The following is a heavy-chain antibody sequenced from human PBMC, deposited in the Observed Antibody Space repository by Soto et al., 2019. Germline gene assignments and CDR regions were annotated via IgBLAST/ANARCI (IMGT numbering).Heavy chain of an antibody. D-gene: IGHD1-1*01. CDR2: ISSSGGAI. Sequence: GGSLRLSCAASGFTFSDYYMSWIRQAPGKGLEWISYISSSGGAIYHADSVKGRFTISRDNAKNSLYLQMNGLRAEDTAVYYCARDLKPREALAPYYFDYWGQGTLVTVSS. CDR3: ARDLKPREALAPYYFDY. CDR1: GFTFSDYY. J-gene: IGHJ4*02. V-gene: IGHV3-11*01.